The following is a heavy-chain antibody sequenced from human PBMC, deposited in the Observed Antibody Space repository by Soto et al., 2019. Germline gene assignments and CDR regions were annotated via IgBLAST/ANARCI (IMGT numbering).Heavy chain of an antibody. CDR1: GFTFSDYA. CDR2: ISATGGNI. CDR3: AKVAGGLGYFDL. Sequence: EVQLLESGGGLARPGGSLRLSCVASGFTFSDYAMTWVRQAPGKGLEWVATISATGGNIEYTDSLKGRFTISRDNYKNTLYLQLNGLTDDDTDFHYCAKVAGGLGYFDLWGRGTLVTVSS. D-gene: IGHD3-16*01. J-gene: IGHJ2*01. V-gene: IGHV3-23*01.